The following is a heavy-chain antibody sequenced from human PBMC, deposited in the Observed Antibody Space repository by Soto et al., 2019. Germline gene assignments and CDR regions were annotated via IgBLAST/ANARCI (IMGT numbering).Heavy chain of an antibody. V-gene: IGHV3-7*01. CDR3: ASSLLTPFDY. CDR1: LFTFSRYW. Sequence: GGSLRLSCEASLFTFSRYWMTWVRLAPGKGLEWVANIRQDGSEKYYVDSVKGRFTISRDNAKNSLYLQMNCLRAEDTAVYYCASSLLTPFDYWGQGTLVTVSS. D-gene: IGHD7-27*01. CDR2: IRQDGSEK. J-gene: IGHJ4*02.